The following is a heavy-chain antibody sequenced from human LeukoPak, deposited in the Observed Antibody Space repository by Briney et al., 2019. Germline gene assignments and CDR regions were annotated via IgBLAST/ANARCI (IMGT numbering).Heavy chain of an antibody. J-gene: IGHJ4*02. CDR3: ARDSADSFEY. CDR2: ISYDGSNK. Sequence: GRSLRLSCAASGFTFNSYAMHWVPQSPGKGLEWVALISYDGSNKYYADSVKGRFTISRDNSKNTLYLQLNSLRTEDTAVFFCARDSADSFEYWGQGTLVTVSS. CDR1: GFTFNSYA. V-gene: IGHV3-30-3*01.